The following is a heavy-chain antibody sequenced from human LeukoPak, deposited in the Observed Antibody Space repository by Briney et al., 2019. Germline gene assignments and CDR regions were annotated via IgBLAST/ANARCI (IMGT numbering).Heavy chain of an antibody. V-gene: IGHV4-59*01. Sequence: SETLSLTCTVSGGSISSYYWSWIRQPPGKGLEWIGYIYYSGSTNYNPSLKSRVTISVDTSKNQFSLKLSSVTAADTAVYYCARSAESSSWYNPFDYWGQGTLVTVSS. J-gene: IGHJ4*02. D-gene: IGHD6-13*01. CDR1: GGSISSYY. CDR2: IYYSGST. CDR3: ARSAESSSWYNPFDY.